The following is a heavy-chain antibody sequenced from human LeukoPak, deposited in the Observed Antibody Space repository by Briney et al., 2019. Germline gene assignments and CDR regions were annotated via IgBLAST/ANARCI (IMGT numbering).Heavy chain of an antibody. CDR2: IYYSGST. V-gene: IGHV4-59*08. CDR1: GGSFSGYY. Sequence: SETLSLTCAVYGGSFSGYYWSWIRQPPGKGLEWIGYIYYSGSTNYNPSLKSRVTISVDTSKNQFSLKLSSVTAADTAVYYCARHSAEQAVAGTKFDYWGQGTLVTVSS. CDR3: ARHSAEQAVAGTKFDY. D-gene: IGHD6-19*01. J-gene: IGHJ4*02.